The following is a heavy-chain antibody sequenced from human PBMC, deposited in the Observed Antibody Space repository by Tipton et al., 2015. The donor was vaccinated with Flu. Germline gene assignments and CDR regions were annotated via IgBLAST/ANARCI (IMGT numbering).Heavy chain of an antibody. CDR3: ARSRFPYYYYGMDV. Sequence: TLSLTCAVSGDSISSDYFWDWIRQPPGKGLEWIAAIHRSGSTKYNPSLKSRVTISVDTSKNQFSLKLTSVTAADTAVYYCARSRFPYYYYGMDVWGQGTTVTVSS. D-gene: IGHD3-16*01. CDR1: GDSISSDYF. CDR2: IHRSGST. V-gene: IGHV4-38-2*01. J-gene: IGHJ6*02.